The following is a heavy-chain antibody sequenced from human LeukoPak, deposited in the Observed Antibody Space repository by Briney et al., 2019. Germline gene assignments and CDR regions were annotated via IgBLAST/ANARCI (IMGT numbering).Heavy chain of an antibody. CDR1: GGSFSGYY. D-gene: IGHD3-10*01. CDR2: INHSGST. V-gene: IGHV4-34*01. Sequence: SGTLSLTCAVYGGSFSGYYWSWIRQPPGKGLEWIGEINHSGSTNYNPSLKSRVTISVDTSKNQLSLKLSSVTAADTAVYYCARERRYYYGSGKRYGMDVWGKGTTVTVSS. J-gene: IGHJ6*04. CDR3: ARERRYYYGSGKRYGMDV.